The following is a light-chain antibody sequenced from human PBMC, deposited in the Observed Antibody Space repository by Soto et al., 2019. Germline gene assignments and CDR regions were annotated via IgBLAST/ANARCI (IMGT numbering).Light chain of an antibody. CDR2: AAS. CDR3: QKYNRAPST. CDR1: QGISNY. J-gene: IGKJ1*01. V-gene: IGKV1-27*01. Sequence: DIQMTQSPSSLSASVGDRATITCRASQGISNYLAWYQQKAGKVPKLLIYAASTWQSGVPSRFSGSGSGTDVTITISRLKPEDAASYYCQKYNRAPSTFGQGTKVDIK.